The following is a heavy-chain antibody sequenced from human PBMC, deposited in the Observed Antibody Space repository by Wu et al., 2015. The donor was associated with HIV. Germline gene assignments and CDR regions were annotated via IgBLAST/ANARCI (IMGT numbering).Heavy chain of an antibody. CDR1: GYTFTSFG. Sequence: QVQLVQSGAEVKKPGASVKVSCKASGYTFTSFGISWVRQAPGQGLEWMGWISAYNGNTNSAQKLQGRVTLTTDTSTSTAYMELRSLRSDDTAVYYCAREFNSGLQHASVLNYMDVWGKGTTVTVSS. CDR2: ISAYNGNT. V-gene: IGHV1-18*01. J-gene: IGHJ6*03. CDR3: AREFNSGLQHASVLNYMDV. D-gene: IGHD5-24*01.